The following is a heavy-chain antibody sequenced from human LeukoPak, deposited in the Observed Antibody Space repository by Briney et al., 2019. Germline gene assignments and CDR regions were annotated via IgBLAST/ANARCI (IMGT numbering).Heavy chain of an antibody. D-gene: IGHD2-15*01. CDR3: ARLFDVVVKMYDY. CDR1: GGSISSTNYY. V-gene: IGHV4-39*01. CDR2: ILYSGST. Sequence: SETLSLTCTVSGGSISSTNYYWGWIRQPPGKGLEWIGNILYSGSTSYNPSLQSRVSISVDTSKNQFSLTLTSVTAADTAVYYCARLFDVVVKMYDYWGQGTLVTVSS. J-gene: IGHJ4*02.